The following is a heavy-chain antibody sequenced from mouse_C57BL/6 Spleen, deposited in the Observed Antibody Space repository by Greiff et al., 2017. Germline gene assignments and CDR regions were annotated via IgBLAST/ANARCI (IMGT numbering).Heavy chain of an antibody. CDR1: GYSITSGYY. D-gene: IGHD2-4*01. V-gene: IGHV3-6*01. J-gene: IGHJ4*01. CDR3: AREGHYDYDYAMDY. CDR2: ISYDGSN. Sequence: EVKLMESGPGLVKPSQSLSLTCSVTGYSITSGYYWNWIRQFPGNKLEWMGYISYDGSNNYNPSLKNRISITRYTSKNQFFLKLNSVTTEDTATYYCAREGHYDYDYAMDYWGQGTSVTVSS.